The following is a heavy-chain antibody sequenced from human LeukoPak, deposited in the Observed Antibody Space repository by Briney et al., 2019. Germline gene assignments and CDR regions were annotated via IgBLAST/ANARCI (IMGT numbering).Heavy chain of an antibody. J-gene: IGHJ6*02. CDR3: ARDGVMVVAAGYYYYYGLDV. Sequence: GGSLRLSCAASGFTFSSYWMSWVRQAPGKGLEWVANIKQDGSEKYYVDSVKGRFTISRDNAKNSLYLQMNSLRAEDTAVYYCARDGVMVVAAGYYYYYGLDVWGQGTTVTVSS. CDR2: IKQDGSEK. CDR1: GFTFSSYW. D-gene: IGHD2-15*01. V-gene: IGHV3-7*01.